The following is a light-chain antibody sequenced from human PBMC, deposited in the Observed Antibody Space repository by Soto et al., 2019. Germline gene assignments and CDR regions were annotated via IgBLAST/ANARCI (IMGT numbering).Light chain of an antibody. CDR2: EVS. CDR1: SSDVGGYNY. V-gene: IGLV2-14*01. CDR3: SSYTSSSTLLYV. J-gene: IGLJ1*01. Sequence: RTHLASVPASPGQSITISRTGTSSDVGGYNYVSWYQQHPGKAPKLMIYEVSNRPSGVSNRFSGSKSGNTASLTISGLQAEDEADYYCSSYTSSSTLLYVFGTGTKVTVL.